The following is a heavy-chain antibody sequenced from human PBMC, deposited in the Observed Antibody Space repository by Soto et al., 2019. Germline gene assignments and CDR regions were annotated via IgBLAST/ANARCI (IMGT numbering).Heavy chain of an antibody. CDR3: ARILPGRWSYDAFDI. CDR1: GFTFSSYW. J-gene: IGHJ3*02. CDR2: IKEDGSEK. V-gene: IGHV3-7*01. Sequence: EVQLVESGGGLVQPGGSLRLSCAASGFTFSSYWMSWVRQAPGKGLEWVANIKEDGSEKYFVDSVKGRFTISRDNAKNSLYLQMNSLRAEDTAVYYCARILPGRWSYDAFDIWGQGTMVTVSS. D-gene: IGHD2-15*01.